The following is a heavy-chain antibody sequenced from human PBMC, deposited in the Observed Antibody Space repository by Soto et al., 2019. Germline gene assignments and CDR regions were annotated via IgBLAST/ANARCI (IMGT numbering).Heavy chain of an antibody. CDR2: IYPGDSDT. V-gene: IGHV5-51*03. CDR3: ARPTKRGKNYYGIDV. Sequence: EVQLVQSGAEVKKPGESLKISCKGSGYSFTSYWIGWVRQMPGKGLECMGIIYPGDSDTRYSPSFQGQVPISADKSISTDYLQWSSLKASDTAMYYCARPTKRGKNYYGIDVWGQGNTVNVSS. J-gene: IGHJ6*02. D-gene: IGHD1-1*01. CDR1: GYSFTSYW.